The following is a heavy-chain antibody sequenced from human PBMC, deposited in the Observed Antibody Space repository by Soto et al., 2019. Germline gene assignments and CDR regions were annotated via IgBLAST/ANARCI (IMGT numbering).Heavy chain of an antibody. J-gene: IGHJ4*02. CDR3: ARVGGQLVPGFDY. CDR1: GFTFSSYS. D-gene: IGHD6-6*01. Sequence: EVQLVESGGGLVKPGGSLRLSCAASGFTFSSYSMNWVRQAPGKGLEWVSSISSSSSYLYYADSVKGRFTISRDNAKNSLYLQTNSLRAEDTAVYYCARVGGQLVPGFDYWGQGTLVTVSS. V-gene: IGHV3-21*01. CDR2: ISSSSSYL.